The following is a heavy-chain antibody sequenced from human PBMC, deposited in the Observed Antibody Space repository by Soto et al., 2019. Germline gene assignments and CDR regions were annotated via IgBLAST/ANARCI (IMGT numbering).Heavy chain of an antibody. CDR2: ISTYNGNT. J-gene: IGHJ6*02. Sequence: ASVKVSCKASGYTFTIYGIIWVRQAPGQGLEWMGWISTYNGNTNYAQKLQGRVTMTTDTSTSTAYMELRSLRSEDTAVYYCARDNRGSSWLGRNYYGMDVWGQGTTVTVSS. CDR3: ARDNRGSSWLGRNYYGMDV. CDR1: GYTFTIYG. V-gene: IGHV1-18*01. D-gene: IGHD6-13*01.